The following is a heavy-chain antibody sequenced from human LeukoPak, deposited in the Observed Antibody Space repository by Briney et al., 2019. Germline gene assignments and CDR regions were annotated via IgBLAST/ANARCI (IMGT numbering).Heavy chain of an antibody. CDR2: INHSGST. D-gene: IGHD2-8*01. Sequence: SETLSLTCAVYGGSFSGYYWSWIRQPPGMGLEWIGEINHSGSTNYNPSLKSRVTISVDTSKNQFSLKLSSVTAADTAVYYCARYLNGYLDYWGQGTLVTVSS. CDR3: ARYLNGYLDY. J-gene: IGHJ4*02. CDR1: GGSFSGYY. V-gene: IGHV4-34*01.